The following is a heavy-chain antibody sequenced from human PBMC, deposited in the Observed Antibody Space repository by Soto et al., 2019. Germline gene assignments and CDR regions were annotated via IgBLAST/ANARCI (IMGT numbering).Heavy chain of an antibody. Sequence: SETLSLTCTVSGGSISSYYWSWIRQPPGKGLEWIGYIYYSGSTNYNPSLKSRVTISVDTSKNQFSLKLSSVTAADTAVYYCAREFAAAGKSYYYYMDVWGKGTTVTVSS. V-gene: IGHV4-59*01. J-gene: IGHJ6*03. CDR2: IYYSGST. CDR3: AREFAAAGKSYYYYMDV. D-gene: IGHD6-13*01. CDR1: GGSISSYY.